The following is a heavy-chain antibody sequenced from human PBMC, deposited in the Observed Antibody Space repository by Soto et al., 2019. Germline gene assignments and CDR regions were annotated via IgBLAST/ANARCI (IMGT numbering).Heavy chain of an antibody. V-gene: IGHV4-61*01. CDR2: IYYTGNT. CDR1: GDSVSGGNYL. CDR3: ATGRYRYGSEY. D-gene: IGHD3-10*01. Sequence: QVQLQESGPGLVKPSETLSLTCTVSGDSVSGGNYLWSWIRQPPGKGLEWIGDIYYTGNTNYNPALKRRLPISLDKSRNQFSLKLTSATAADTAVYYCATGRYRYGSEYWGQGTLVTDSS. J-gene: IGHJ4*02.